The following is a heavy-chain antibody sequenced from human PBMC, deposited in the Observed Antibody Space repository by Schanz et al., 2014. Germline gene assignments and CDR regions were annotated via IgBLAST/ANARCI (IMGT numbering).Heavy chain of an antibody. D-gene: IGHD3-16*01. CDR2: INPSVGNT. J-gene: IGHJ3*02. CDR3: ARGPSTGDFDI. Sequence: QVQLVQSGAEVKKPGASVKVSCEASGYTFTSYYIHWFRQAPGQGLEWMGLINPSVGNTNYAQKFRGRVTMTRDTATSTGFIELNSLRSEDPAGDFRARGPSTGDFDIWGQGTMVTVSS. CDR1: GYTFTSYY. V-gene: IGHV1-46*03.